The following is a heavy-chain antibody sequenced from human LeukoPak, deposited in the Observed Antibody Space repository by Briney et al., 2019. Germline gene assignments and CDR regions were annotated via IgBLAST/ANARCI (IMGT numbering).Heavy chain of an antibody. CDR2: INSDSTYT. Sequence: KPGGSLRLSCAASGFTFSNFYMSWIRQAPGKGREWVSFINSDSTYTNFADSVKGRFTVSRDNAKNSLFLQMNSLRAEDTAVYYCAKFLTGQYDAFDIWGQGTMVTVSA. CDR3: AKFLTGQYDAFDI. CDR1: GFTFSNFY. V-gene: IGHV3-11*03. D-gene: IGHD3-9*01. J-gene: IGHJ3*02.